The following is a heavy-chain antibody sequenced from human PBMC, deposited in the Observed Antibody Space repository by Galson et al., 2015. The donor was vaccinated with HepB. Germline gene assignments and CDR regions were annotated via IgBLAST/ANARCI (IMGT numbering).Heavy chain of an antibody. J-gene: IGHJ4*02. CDR1: GGSISSGGYS. CDR2: IYHSGST. Sequence: TLSLTCAVSGGSISSGGYSWSWIRQPPGKGLEWIGYIYHSGSTYYNPSLKSRVTISVDTSKNQFSLKLSSVTAADTAVYYCARHYGDYWAVDYWGQGTLVTVSS. CDR3: ARHYGDYWAVDY. D-gene: IGHD4-17*01. V-gene: IGHV4-30-2*01.